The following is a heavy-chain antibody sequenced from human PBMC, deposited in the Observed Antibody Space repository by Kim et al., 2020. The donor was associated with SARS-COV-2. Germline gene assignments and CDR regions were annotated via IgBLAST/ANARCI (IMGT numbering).Heavy chain of an antibody. D-gene: IGHD6-13*01. CDR2: ISYDGSNR. V-gene: IGHV3-30*18. J-gene: IGHJ6*02. CDR1: GFTFSNYG. Sequence: GGSLRLSCAASGFTFSNYGMHWVRQAPGKGLEWVALISYDGSNRFYVDSVKGRFTISRDNSKNTVYLQMNSLRREDTAVYYCAKDAAYPYTTTWYRGDYYDGMDVWRQGTTVTVSS. CDR3: AKDAAYPYTTTWYRGDYYDGMDV.